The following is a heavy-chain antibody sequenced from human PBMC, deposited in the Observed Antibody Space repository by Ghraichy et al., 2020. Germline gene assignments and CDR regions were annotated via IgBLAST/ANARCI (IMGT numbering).Heavy chain of an antibody. CDR2: ISSDGFDI. CDR3: ATGWYSRGWFSS. V-gene: IGHV3-74*01. CDR1: GLIFRNYW. J-gene: IGHJ5*01. Sequence: GGSLRLSCTASGLIFRNYWMHWVRQVPGEGLVWVSRISSDGFDIDYAESVKGRFTISRDNAKNTVFLQMQSLRAEDSALYYCATGWYSRGWFSSWGQGALGSVSS. D-gene: IGHD6-13*01.